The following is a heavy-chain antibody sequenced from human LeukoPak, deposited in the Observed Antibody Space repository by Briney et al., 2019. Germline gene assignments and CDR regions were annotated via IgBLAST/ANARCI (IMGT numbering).Heavy chain of an antibody. Sequence: SETLSLTCAVYGGSFSGYYWNWIRQPPGKGLEWIGEINHSRTTNYNPSLKSRVTISVDTSKNQFSLKLSSVTAADTAVYYCARETSMVRGATIFDYWGQGTLVTVSS. J-gene: IGHJ4*02. V-gene: IGHV4-34*01. CDR1: GGSFSGYY. D-gene: IGHD3-10*01. CDR3: ARETSMVRGATIFDY. CDR2: INHSRTT.